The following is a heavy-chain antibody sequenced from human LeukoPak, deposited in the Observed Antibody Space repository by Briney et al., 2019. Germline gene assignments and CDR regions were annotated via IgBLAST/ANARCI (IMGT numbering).Heavy chain of an antibody. CDR1: GFTFSSYA. CDR2: ISYDGSNK. CDR3: AKAFYGGDSGLGPFEV. D-gene: IGHD4-23*01. Sequence: PGGSLRLSCAASGFTFSSYAMHWVRQAPGKGLEWVAVISYDGSNKYYADSVKGRFTISRDNSKNTLYLQMNSLRAEDTAVYYCAKAFYGGDSGLGPFEVWGQGTRVTVSS. V-gene: IGHV3-30-3*01. J-gene: IGHJ3*01.